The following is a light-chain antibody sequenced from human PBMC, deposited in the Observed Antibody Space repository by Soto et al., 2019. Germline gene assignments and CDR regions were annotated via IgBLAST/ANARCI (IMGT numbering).Light chain of an antibody. CDR2: AAS. J-gene: IGKJ2*01. Sequence: EIVLTQSRGTLSLSPGESATLSCRASQSVNSRFLAWYQHKPGQAPRLLIYAASTRATGIPDRFSGSASGTDFTLTISRLEPEDFAVYYCQQYGDSPPNTFGQGTKLEIK. V-gene: IGKV3-20*01. CDR1: QSVNSRF. CDR3: QQYGDSPPNT.